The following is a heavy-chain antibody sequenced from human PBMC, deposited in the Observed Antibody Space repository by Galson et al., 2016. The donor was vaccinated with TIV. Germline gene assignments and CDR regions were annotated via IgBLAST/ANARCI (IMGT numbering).Heavy chain of an antibody. V-gene: IGHV1-69*13. CDR3: ARGRGICDSSGYFLFDH. CDR1: GVTFSYFA. J-gene: IGHJ5*02. D-gene: IGHD3-22*01. CDR2: IVPMFGTT. Sequence: SVKVSCKASGVTFSYFAFSWVRQAPGQGLEWMGGIVPMFGTTNYAQKFQGRVTISADESTTTAYLELSSLRSEDTAVYYCARGRGICDSSGYFLFDHWGQGTLVTVSS.